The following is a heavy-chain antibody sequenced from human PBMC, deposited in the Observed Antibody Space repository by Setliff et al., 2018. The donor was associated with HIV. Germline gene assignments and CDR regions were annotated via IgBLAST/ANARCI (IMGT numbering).Heavy chain of an antibody. Sequence: PSETLSLTCAVYGGSFSGYYWSWIRQPPGKGLEWIGEINHSGSTNYNPSLKSRVSISVDTSKKQFSLKLISVTAADTAVYYCARATWLVHPFPLYYFDYWGQGTLVTVSS. J-gene: IGHJ4*02. CDR3: ARATWLVHPFPLYYFDY. V-gene: IGHV4-34*01. CDR2: INHSGST. D-gene: IGHD6-19*01. CDR1: GGSFSGYY.